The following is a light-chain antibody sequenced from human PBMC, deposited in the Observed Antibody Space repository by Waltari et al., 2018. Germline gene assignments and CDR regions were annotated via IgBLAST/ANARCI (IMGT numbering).Light chain of an antibody. J-gene: IGKJ4*01. CDR3: QQRKFWPPLT. V-gene: IGKV3-11*01. CDR1: RNVEIY. Sequence: EVVLTQSPATLSLSPGDRATLSCGASRNVEIYLAWYQQRPCQPPRLLIYDASNMATDLPARLSGSGSVTDFTLTISSLEPEDFAVYYCQQRKFWPPLTFGGGTKVEIK. CDR2: DAS.